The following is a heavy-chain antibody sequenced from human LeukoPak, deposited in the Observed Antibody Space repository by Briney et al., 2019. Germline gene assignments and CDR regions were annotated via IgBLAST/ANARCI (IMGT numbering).Heavy chain of an antibody. CDR3: ARDERGLRYFDWGKPNIYYYYYMDV. CDR1: GGTFSSYA. D-gene: IGHD3-9*01. J-gene: IGHJ6*03. Sequence: SVKVSCKASGGTFSSYAISWVRQAPGQGLEWMGGIIPIFGTANYAQKFQGRVTITADKSTSTAYMELSSLRSEDTAVYYCARDERGLRYFDWGKPNIYYYYYMDVWGKGTTVTVSS. CDR2: IIPIFGTA. V-gene: IGHV1-69*06.